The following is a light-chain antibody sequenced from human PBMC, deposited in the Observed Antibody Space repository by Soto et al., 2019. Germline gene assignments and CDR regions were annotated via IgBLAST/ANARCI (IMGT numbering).Light chain of an antibody. CDR3: QQRSDWPST. V-gene: IGKV3-11*01. CDR2: DAS. J-gene: IGKJ4*01. Sequence: EIVLTQSPATLSLSPGDRATLSCRASQSVGSYLGWYQQRPGQAPRLLIYDASNRATGIPARFSGSGSGTDFTLTIGSLEPEDFAVYYCQQRSDWPSTFGGGTKVEIK. CDR1: QSVGSY.